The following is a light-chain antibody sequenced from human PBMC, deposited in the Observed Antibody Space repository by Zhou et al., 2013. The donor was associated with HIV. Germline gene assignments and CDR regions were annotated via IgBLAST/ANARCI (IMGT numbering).Light chain of an antibody. V-gene: IGKV3-20*01. Sequence: IVLTQSPGTLSLSPGERATLSCRASQSVSSNLAWYQQQPGQAPRLLIYGASTRATGIPDRFSGSGSGTDFTLTISRLEPEDFAVYYCQQADTFGGGTKVEIK. CDR1: QSVSSN. J-gene: IGKJ4*01. CDR2: GAS. CDR3: QQADT.